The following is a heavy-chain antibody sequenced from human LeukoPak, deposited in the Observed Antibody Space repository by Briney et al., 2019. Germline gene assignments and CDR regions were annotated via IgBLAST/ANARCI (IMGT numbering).Heavy chain of an antibody. CDR1: GFTFTSSA. Sequence: SVKVSCKASGFTFTSSAMQWVRQARGQRLEWIGWIVVGSGNTNYAQKFQERVTITRDMSTSTAYMELSSLRSEDRGVYYCAAVLKNVVDRVSAYYLDYRGARTPGTVSS. D-gene: IGHD2-21*01. CDR3: AAVLKNVVDRVSAYYLDY. CDR2: IVVGSGNT. J-gene: IGHJ4*02. V-gene: IGHV1-58*02.